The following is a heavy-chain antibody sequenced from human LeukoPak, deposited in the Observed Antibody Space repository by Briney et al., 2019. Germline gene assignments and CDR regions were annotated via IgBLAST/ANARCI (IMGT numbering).Heavy chain of an antibody. D-gene: IGHD3-10*01. J-gene: IGHJ3*02. Sequence: GGTLSLSCAAYGFTFSSYGMHWVRQAPGKGLEWVAYIRNGGSNKYYADYVKGRFTIYRDTSKNTLDLQMHSLTAAATADYYSAKDLRSLWFGERGFAFDIWGQGTMVTVSS. V-gene: IGHV3-30*02. CDR3: AKDLRSLWFGERGFAFDI. CDR1: GFTFSSYG. CDR2: IRNGGSNK.